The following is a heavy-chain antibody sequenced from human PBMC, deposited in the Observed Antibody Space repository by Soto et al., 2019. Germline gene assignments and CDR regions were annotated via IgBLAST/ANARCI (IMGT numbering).Heavy chain of an antibody. CDR1: GGSISSGDYY. D-gene: IGHD3-10*01. CDR3: ARYRYYYGSGRPHNWFDP. Sequence: SETLSLTCTVSGGSISSGDYYWSWIRQPPGKGLEWIGYIYYSGSTYYNPSLKSRVTISVDTSKNQFSLKLSSVTAADTAVYYCARYRYYYGSGRPHNWFDPWGQGTLVTVSS. J-gene: IGHJ5*02. CDR2: IYYSGST. V-gene: IGHV4-30-4*01.